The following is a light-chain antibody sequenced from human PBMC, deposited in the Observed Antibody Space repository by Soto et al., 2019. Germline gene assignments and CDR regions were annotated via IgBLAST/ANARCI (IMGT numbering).Light chain of an antibody. J-gene: IGKJ4*01. CDR1: QSVRSSY. Sequence: EIVLTQSPGTLSLSPGGRATLSCRASQSVRSSYLAWYQQRPGQAPRLLIFGASFRATGIPDRFSGSGSGTDFTLTISRLEPEDFAVYYCQHHGSPLTFGGGTKGDIK. CDR3: QHHGSPLT. V-gene: IGKV3-20*01. CDR2: GAS.